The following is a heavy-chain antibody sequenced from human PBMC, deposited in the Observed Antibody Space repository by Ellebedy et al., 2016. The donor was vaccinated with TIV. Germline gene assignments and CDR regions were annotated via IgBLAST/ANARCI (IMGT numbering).Heavy chain of an antibody. CDR3: AKPYDILISPFHH. CDR2: ISGGGGST. V-gene: IGHV3-23*01. CDR1: GFDFRKFA. Sequence: GESLKISCVGSGFDFRKFAMTWVRQAPGKGLEWVSSISGGGGSTYYADSVKGRFTISRDNSKNTLFLQMNSLRAEDTAVYYCAKPYDILISPFHHWGQGTLVTVSS. J-gene: IGHJ1*01. D-gene: IGHD3-9*01.